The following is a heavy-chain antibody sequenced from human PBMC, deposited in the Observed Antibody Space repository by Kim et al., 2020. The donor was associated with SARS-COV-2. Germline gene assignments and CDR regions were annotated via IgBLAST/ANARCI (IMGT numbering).Heavy chain of an antibody. CDR1: GFAFDDFA. CDR3: AKPSYSTPSAWYLDL. Sequence: GGSLRLSCVASGFAFDDFAIHWVRQAPGKSLEWVSLISRSGDSTYSADSVKGRFTISRDNSKESLFLQMNSLRAEDTALYYCAKPSYSTPSAWYLDLWGR. CDR2: ISRSGDST. V-gene: IGHV3-43*02. D-gene: IGHD5-18*01. J-gene: IGHJ2*01.